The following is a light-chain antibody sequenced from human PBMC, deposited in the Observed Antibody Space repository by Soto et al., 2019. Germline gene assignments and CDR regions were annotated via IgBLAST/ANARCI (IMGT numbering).Light chain of an antibody. CDR1: KVISTS. CDR2: AAS. Sequence: DIQLTQSPSFLSPSIGESVTITCRASKVISTSLAWYQVKPGKAPKLLIYAASTLESGVPSRFSATVSGTEFSLTITSLQHEDFATYYCEQLFDSPISFGQGTRLEIK. CDR3: EQLFDSPIS. J-gene: IGKJ5*01. V-gene: IGKV1-9*01.